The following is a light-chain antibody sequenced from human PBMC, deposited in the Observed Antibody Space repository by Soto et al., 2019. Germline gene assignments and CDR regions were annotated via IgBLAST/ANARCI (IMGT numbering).Light chain of an antibody. CDR3: QHYNLYTWT. V-gene: IGKV1-5*03. CDR1: QTISSW. Sequence: DIQMTQSPSTLSGSVGDRVTITCRATQTISSWLAWYQQKTGKAPKLLIYKASTLKSGVPSRFSGSGSGTEFTLTISSLQTDEFATYYCQHYNLYTWTFGQGNKVDIK. CDR2: KAS. J-gene: IGKJ1*01.